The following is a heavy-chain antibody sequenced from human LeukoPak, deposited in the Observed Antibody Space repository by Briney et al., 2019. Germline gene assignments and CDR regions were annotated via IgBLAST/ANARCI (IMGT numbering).Heavy chain of an antibody. CDR1: GGSISSYY. V-gene: IGHV4-39*07. D-gene: IGHD3-10*01. J-gene: IGHJ3*02. Sequence: SETPSLTCTVSGGSISSYYWGWVRQPPGKGLEWIGNIFYSGSTYYSPSLKSRVTISLDTSRNQFSLKLNSVTAADTAVYYCAKSNGYGLVDIWGQGTMVTVSS. CDR2: IFYSGST. CDR3: AKSNGYGLVDI.